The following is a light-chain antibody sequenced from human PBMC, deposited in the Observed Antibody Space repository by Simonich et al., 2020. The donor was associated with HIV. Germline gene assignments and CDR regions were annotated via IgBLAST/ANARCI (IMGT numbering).Light chain of an antibody. J-gene: IGLJ3*02. CDR3: SSYTSSSTWV. Sequence: QSALTQPPSASGSPGQSVTISCTGTSSDVGGYNYVSWYQQHPGKAPKLMIYEVSERPSGVSNRFSGSKSGNTASLTISGLQAEDEADYYCSSYTSSSTWVFGGGTKLTVL. V-gene: IGLV2-14*01. CDR2: EVS. CDR1: SSDVGGYNY.